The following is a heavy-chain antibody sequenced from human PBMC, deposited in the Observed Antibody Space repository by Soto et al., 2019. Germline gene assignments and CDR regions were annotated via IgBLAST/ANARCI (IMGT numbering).Heavy chain of an antibody. Sequence: QVQLQESGPGLVKPSETLSFTCAVSGESISSYYCMWIRQPPGKVLESIGYLYYGRSANYNPSLKIRVTLSLDTSTNQCSLTLSSMTAADTASYFCALLSMAIVPEYWGQRSLVTVS. D-gene: IGHD3-3*02. CDR2: LYYGRSA. CDR3: ALLSMAIVPEY. J-gene: IGHJ4*02. V-gene: IGHV4-59*01. CDR1: GESISSYY.